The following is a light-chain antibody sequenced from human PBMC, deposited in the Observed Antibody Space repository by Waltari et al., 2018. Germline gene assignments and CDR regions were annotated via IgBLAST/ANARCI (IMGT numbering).Light chain of an antibody. CDR2: GAS. Sequence: IVMTQSPPTLSVSLGERATLSCRARQSVSSNIAWYQQKPGQAPRLLSSGASTRATGIAARFNGRGSGTEFTRNISSLQSDDFAVYYCQQYNNWPPLTCGGATKVEIK. V-gene: IGKV3-15*01. J-gene: IGKJ4*01. CDR3: QQYNNWPPLT. CDR1: QSVSSN.